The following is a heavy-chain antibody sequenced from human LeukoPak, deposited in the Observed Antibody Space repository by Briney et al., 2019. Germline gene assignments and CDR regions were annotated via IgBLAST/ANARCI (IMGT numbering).Heavy chain of an antibody. CDR2: ISWNSGSI. CDR1: GFTFDDYA. J-gene: IGHJ4*02. V-gene: IGHV3-9*01. CDR3: ARKSYYSNYGYFDY. D-gene: IGHD4-4*01. Sequence: GRSLRLSCAASGFTFDDYAMHWVGQAPEKGLEWVSGISWNSGSIGYADSVKGRFTISRDNAKNSLYLQMNSLRAEDTALYYCARKSYYSNYGYFDYWGQGTLVTVSS.